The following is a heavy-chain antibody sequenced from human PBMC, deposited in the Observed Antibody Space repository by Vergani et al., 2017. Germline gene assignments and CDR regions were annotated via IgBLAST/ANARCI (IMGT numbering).Heavy chain of an antibody. D-gene: IGHD2-21*02. J-gene: IGHJ6*02. CDR2: IYYSGST. CDR1: GGSISSSSYY. CDR3: ARHLAYCGGDCYPYYCGMDV. V-gene: IGHV4-39*01. Sequence: QLQLQESGPGLVKPSETLSLTCTVSGGSISSSSYYWGWIRQPPGKGLDWIGSIYYSGSTYYNPSLKRRVTISVDTSKNQFSLKLSSVTAADTAVYYCARHLAYCGGDCYPYYCGMDVWGQGTTVTVSS.